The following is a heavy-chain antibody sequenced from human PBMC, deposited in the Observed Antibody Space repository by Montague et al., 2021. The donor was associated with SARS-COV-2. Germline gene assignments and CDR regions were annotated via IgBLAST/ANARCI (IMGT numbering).Heavy chain of an antibody. CDR1: GFTVSNYY. D-gene: IGHD6-19*01. CDR2: IYIGGIT. J-gene: IGHJ4*02. Sequence: SLRLSCAVSGFTVSNYYMSWVRQAPGKGLEWVSVIYIGGITYYADSVKGRFVISRDNSKNMLSLQMNSLRAEDTALYYCAREPAVGGEYYFDHWGQGTLDTVSS. V-gene: IGHV3-66*01. CDR3: AREPAVGGEYYFDH.